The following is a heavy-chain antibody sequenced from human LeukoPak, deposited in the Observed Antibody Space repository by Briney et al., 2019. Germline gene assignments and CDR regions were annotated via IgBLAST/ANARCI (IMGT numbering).Heavy chain of an antibody. D-gene: IGHD6-13*01. Sequence: SQTLSLTCNVSGASISTDKYFWSWIRQPAGKGLEWIGRIYTSGSTNYSPSLKSRVTISLDTSRNYFSLQLTSVTAAHTAVCHCAGSSRYYYYYMDLWRRETTVTVSS. V-gene: IGHV4-61*02. J-gene: IGHJ6*03. CDR3: AGSSRYYYYYMDL. CDR1: GASISTDKYF. CDR2: IYTSGST.